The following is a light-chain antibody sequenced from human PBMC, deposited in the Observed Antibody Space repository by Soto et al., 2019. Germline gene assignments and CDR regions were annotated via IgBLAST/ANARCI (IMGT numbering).Light chain of an antibody. Sequence: QSALAQPASVSGSPGQSITISCTASSSHIGSSNLVSWYQHHSGKAPKLIIYEGNKRPPGVSNRFSGSKSGKTASLTISGLQAEDEGTYYCCSYAGSSPPYVFGTGTKVTVL. V-gene: IGLV2-23*01. J-gene: IGLJ1*01. CDR2: EGN. CDR3: CSYAGSSPPYV. CDR1: SSHIGSSNL.